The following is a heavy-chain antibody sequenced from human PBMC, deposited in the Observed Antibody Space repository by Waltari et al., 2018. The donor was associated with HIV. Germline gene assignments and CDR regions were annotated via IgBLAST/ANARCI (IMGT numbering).Heavy chain of an antibody. CDR3: ARDVPLEGDNGDYFDT. V-gene: IGHV3-7*01. CDR1: GFSFSNYW. CDR2: IKQDGSEK. J-gene: IGHJ4*02. Sequence: EVHLVESGGGLVQPGGSLRLSCAASGFSFSNYWMSWVRQAPGKGLEWVANIKQDGSEKYYVGSVKGRFTISRDNAKNSLYLQMNSLSADDTAVYYCARDVPLEGDNGDYFDTWGQGTLVTVSS. D-gene: IGHD1-26*01.